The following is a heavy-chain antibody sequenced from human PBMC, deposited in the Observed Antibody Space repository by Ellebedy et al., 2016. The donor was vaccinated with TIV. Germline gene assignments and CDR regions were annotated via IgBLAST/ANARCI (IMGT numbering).Heavy chain of an antibody. Sequence: MPSETLSLTCSVSGGSISSNYWSWIRQPAGKGLELIGRISASGSTNYNPSLKSRVTISVDTSKNQFSLKLSSVTAADTAVYYCARSYKRTARDAFDIWGQGTMVTVSS. CDR1: GGSISSNY. D-gene: IGHD1-14*01. J-gene: IGHJ3*02. V-gene: IGHV4-4*07. CDR3: ARSYKRTARDAFDI. CDR2: ISASGST.